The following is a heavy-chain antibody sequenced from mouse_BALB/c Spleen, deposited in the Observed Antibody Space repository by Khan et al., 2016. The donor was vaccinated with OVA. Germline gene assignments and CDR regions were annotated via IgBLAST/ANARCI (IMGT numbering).Heavy chain of an antibody. D-gene: IGHD1-1*01. CDR1: GYTFINYW. J-gene: IGHJ2*01. CDR2: INPSTGYT. CDR3: ARGGLRCDFDY. V-gene: IGHV1-7*01. Sequence: QIQLQQSGAELAKPGASVKMSCKASGYTFINYWIHWVKQRPGQGLEWIGYINPSTGYTEYNQNFKDKATLTADKSSSTAYMQLSSLTSEDSAVYCCARGGLRCDFDYWGQGTTLTVSS.